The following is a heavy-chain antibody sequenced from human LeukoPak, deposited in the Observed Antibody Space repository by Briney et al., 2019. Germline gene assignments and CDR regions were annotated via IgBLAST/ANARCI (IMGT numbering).Heavy chain of an antibody. J-gene: IGHJ4*02. Sequence: GGSLRLSCAASGFTFSSYAMHWVRQAPGKGLEWVAVISYDGGNKYYADSVKGRFTISRGNSKNTLYLQMNSLRAEDTAVYYCARDRGQLVNDYWGQGTLVTVSS. CDR2: ISYDGGNK. CDR3: ARDRGQLVNDY. V-gene: IGHV3-30*04. D-gene: IGHD6-13*01. CDR1: GFTFSSYA.